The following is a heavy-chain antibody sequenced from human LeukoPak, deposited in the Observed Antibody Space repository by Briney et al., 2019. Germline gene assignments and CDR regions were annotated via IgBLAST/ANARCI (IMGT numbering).Heavy chain of an antibody. CDR2: IIPIFGTA. CDR3: ARDQRRITMIVVAGRDYYYGMDV. CDR1: GGTFSSYA. D-gene: IGHD3-22*01. J-gene: IGHJ6*02. Sequence: GASVKASCKASGGTFSSYAISWVRQAPGQGLEWMGGIIPIFGTANYAQKFQGRVTITADESTSTAYMELSSLRSEDTAVYYCARDQRRITMIVVAGRDYYYGMDVWGQGTTVTVSS. V-gene: IGHV1-69*13.